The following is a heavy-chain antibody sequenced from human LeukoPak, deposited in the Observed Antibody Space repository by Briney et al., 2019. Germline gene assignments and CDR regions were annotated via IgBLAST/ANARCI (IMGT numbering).Heavy chain of an antibody. D-gene: IGHD3-22*01. J-gene: IGHJ4*02. V-gene: IGHV1-2*06. Sequence: ASVKVSCKASGYTFTGYYIHWVRQAPGQGLEWMGRINPNSGGTNYAQKFQGRVTMTRDTSISTAHMELSRLRSDDTAVYYCARCRNYYDSQFPDYWGQGTLVTVSS. CDR1: GYTFTGYY. CDR2: INPNSGGT. CDR3: ARCRNYYDSQFPDY.